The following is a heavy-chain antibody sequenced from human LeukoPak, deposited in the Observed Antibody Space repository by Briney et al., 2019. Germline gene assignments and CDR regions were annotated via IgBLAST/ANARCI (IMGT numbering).Heavy chain of an antibody. CDR3: ARIFCSSTSCYIFRNDAFDI. CDR1: GGTFSSYA. J-gene: IGHJ3*02. V-gene: IGHV1-69*13. D-gene: IGHD2-2*02. Sequence: SVKVSRKASGGTFSSYAISWVRPAPGQGLEWMGGIIPIFGTANYAQKFQGRVTITADESTSTAYMELSSLRSEDTAVYYCARIFCSSTSCYIFRNDAFDIWGQGTMVTVSS. CDR2: IIPIFGTA.